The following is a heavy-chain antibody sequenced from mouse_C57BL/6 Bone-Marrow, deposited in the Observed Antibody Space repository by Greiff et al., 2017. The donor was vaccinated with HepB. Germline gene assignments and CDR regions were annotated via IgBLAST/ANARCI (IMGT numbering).Heavy chain of an antibody. D-gene: IGHD1-1*01. CDR3: ATPPLYGSSFFDY. CDR1: GFSLTSYG. Sequence: VKVVESGPGLVAPSQSLSITCTVSGFSLTSYGVDWVRQPPGKGLEWLGVIWGGGSTNYTSALMSRLSISKDNSKSQVFLKMNSLHTDDTAMYYCATPPLYGSSFFDYWGQGTTLTVSS. J-gene: IGHJ2*01. CDR2: IWGGGST. V-gene: IGHV2-9*01.